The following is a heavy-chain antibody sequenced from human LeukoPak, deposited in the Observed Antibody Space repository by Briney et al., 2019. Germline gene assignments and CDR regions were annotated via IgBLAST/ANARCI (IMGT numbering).Heavy chain of an antibody. CDR3: AKDRNPRRAKDDYLDY. J-gene: IGHJ4*02. CDR1: GFTFSSYG. Sequence: GRSLRLSCAASGFTFSSYGMHWVRRAPGKGLEWVAVISYDGSNKYYADSVKGRFTISRDNSKNTLYLQMNSLRAEDTAVYYCAKDRNPRRAKDDYLDYWGQGTLVTVSS. CDR2: ISYDGSNK. V-gene: IGHV3-30*18. D-gene: IGHD1-26*01.